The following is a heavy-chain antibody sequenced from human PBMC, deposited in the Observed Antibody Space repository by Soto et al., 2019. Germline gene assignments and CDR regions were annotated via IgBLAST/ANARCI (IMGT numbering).Heavy chain of an antibody. CDR2: FRSKAYGGTT. CDR1: GCTFGDFA. CDR3: TTFRIGIWFGELFGMSYYYGMDV. J-gene: IGHJ6*02. D-gene: IGHD3-10*01. V-gene: IGHV3-49*04. Sequence: GGFPRLFCSTVGCTFGDFAMRWVNQGSRGGLGGGGFFRSKAYGGTTEYAASVKGRFTISRDDSKSIAYLQMNSLKTEDTAVYYCTTFRIGIWFGELFGMSYYYGMDVWGQGTTVTVSS.